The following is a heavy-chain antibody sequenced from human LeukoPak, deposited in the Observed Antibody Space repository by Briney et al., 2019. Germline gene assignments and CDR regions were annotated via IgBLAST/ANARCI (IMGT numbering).Heavy chain of an antibody. V-gene: IGHV3-7*01. J-gene: IGHJ3*02. CDR2: IKQDGSEK. Sequence: QTGGSLRLSCAASGFTFSHYWMSWVRQAPGKGLEWVANIKQDGSEKYYVDSVKGRFTISRDNAKNSLYLQMNSLRAEDTAVYYCASSVTMVRDDAFDIWGQGTMVTVSS. D-gene: IGHD3-10*01. CDR1: GFTFSHYW. CDR3: ASSVTMVRDDAFDI.